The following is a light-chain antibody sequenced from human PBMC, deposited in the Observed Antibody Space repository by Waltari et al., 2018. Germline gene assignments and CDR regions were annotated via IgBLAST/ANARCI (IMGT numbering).Light chain of an antibody. J-gene: IGLJ3*02. CDR2: YAT. V-gene: IGLV3-21*04. Sequence: SYVLTHPPSVSVAPGNTATIACGGNDHDRKSVHWYQQKPGQTPVAVNDYATERPSGISERFSGSNSGNTSTLTNSRVEAGDEADYYCQVWNSDSDHPVFGGGTKRTVL. CDR3: QVWNSDSDHPV. CDR1: DHDRKS.